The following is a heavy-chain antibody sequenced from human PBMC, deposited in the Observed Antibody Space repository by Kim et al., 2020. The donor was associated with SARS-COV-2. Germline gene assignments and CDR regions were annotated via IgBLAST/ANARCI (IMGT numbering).Heavy chain of an antibody. CDR1: GFTFSRYA. J-gene: IGHJ5*02. D-gene: IGHD2-8*02. CDR2: ITGRGSGT. CDR3: AKGRSDGAVDWFDP. Sequence: GGSLRLSCAASGFTFSRYAVTWVRQAPGKGLEWVSTITGRGSGTYYTESVKGRFTISRDNSENTLHLQMNSLRAEDTAVYYCAKGRSDGAVDWFDPWGQGTRVTVSS. V-gene: IGHV3-23*01.